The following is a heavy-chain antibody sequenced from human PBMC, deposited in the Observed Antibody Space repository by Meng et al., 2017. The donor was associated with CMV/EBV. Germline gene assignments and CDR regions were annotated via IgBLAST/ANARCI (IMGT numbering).Heavy chain of an antibody. CDR3: ARDSGRPLTYYYDSSGYYTFDY. CDR1: GFTFSSYA. CDR2: ISYDGSNK. J-gene: IGHJ4*02. D-gene: IGHD3-22*01. Sequence: SWAASGFTFSSYAMHWVRQAPGKGLEWVAVISYDGSNKYYADSVKGRFTISRDNSKNTLYLQMNSLRAEDTAVYYCARDSGRPLTYYYDSSGYYTFDYWGQGTLVTVSS. V-gene: IGHV3-30-3*01.